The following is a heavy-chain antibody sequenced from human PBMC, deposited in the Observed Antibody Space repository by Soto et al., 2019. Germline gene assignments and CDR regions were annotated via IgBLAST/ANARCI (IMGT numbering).Heavy chain of an antibody. Sequence: SETLSLTCTVSGGSISSGGYYWSWIRQHPGKGLEWIGYIYYSGSTYYNPSLKSRVTISVDTSKNQFSLKLSSVTAADTAVYYCARVVSDILTGWDSYYFDYWGQGTLVTVYS. D-gene: IGHD3-9*01. V-gene: IGHV4-31*03. J-gene: IGHJ4*02. CDR2: IYYSGST. CDR3: ARVVSDILTGWDSYYFDY. CDR1: GGSISSGGYY.